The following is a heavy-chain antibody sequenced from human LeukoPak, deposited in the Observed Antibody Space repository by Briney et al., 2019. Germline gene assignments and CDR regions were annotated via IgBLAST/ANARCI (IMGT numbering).Heavy chain of an antibody. J-gene: IGHJ4*02. Sequence: PGGSLRLSCAASGFTFSNAWMSWVRQAPGKGLEWVGRIKSKTDGGTTDYAAPVKGRFTISRDDSKNTLYLQMNSLKTEDTAVYYCTTTAIWSGYYLRYWGQGTLVTVSS. CDR3: TTTAIWSGYYLRY. D-gene: IGHD3-3*01. V-gene: IGHV3-15*01. CDR1: GFTFSNAW. CDR2: IKSKTDGGTT.